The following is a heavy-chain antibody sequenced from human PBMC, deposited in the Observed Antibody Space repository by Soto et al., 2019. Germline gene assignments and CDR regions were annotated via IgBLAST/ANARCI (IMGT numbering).Heavy chain of an antibody. Sequence: EVQLLESGGGLVKPGGSLRLSCAASGFTFSKYAMTWVRQAPGRGLEWVSSISSNGVTTDYADSVKGRFTIARDNSSNTLSLQMDSLSADDAALYYCAKDKYTDSVRKVWFFDFWGRGTLVTVSS. J-gene: IGHJ2*01. CDR3: AKDKYTDSVRKVWFFDF. CDR1: GFTFSKYA. CDR2: ISSNGVTT. D-gene: IGHD1-1*01. V-gene: IGHV3-23*01.